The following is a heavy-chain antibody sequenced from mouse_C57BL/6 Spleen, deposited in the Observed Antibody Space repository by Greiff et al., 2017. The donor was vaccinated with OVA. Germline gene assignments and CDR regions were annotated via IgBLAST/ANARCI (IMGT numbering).Heavy chain of an antibody. D-gene: IGHD2-3*01. CDR3: ARWPDGYYSYDY. CDR1: GYSFTSYY. Sequence: VQLQQSGPELVKPGASVKISCKASGYSFTSYYIHWVKQRPGQGLEWIGWIYPGSGNTKYNEKFKGKATLTADTSSSTAYMQLSSLTSEDSAVYYSARWPDGYYSYDYRGQGTTLTVSS. J-gene: IGHJ2*01. V-gene: IGHV1-66*01. CDR2: IYPGSGNT.